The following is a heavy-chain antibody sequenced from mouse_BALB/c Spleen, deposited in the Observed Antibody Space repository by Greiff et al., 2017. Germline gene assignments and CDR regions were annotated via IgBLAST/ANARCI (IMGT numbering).Heavy chain of an antibody. V-gene: IGHV14-4*02. Sequence: EVQLQQSGAELVRSGASVKLSCTASGFNIKDYYMHWVKQRPEQGLEWIGWIDPENGDTEYAPKFQGKATMTADTSSNTAYLQLISLTSEDTAVYYYNVHYYGSGSGYWGQGTLVTVSA. CDR2: IDPENGDT. J-gene: IGHJ3*01. D-gene: IGHD1-1*01. CDR3: NVHYYGSGSGY. CDR1: GFNIKDYY.